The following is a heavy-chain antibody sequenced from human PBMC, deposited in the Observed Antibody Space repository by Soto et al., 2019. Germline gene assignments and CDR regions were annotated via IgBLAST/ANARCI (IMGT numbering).Heavy chain of an antibody. CDR1: GGSISSSNW. J-gene: IGHJ5*02. D-gene: IGHD3-10*01. CDR2: IYHSGST. Sequence: SETLSLTCAVSGGSISSSNWWSWVRQPPGKGLEWIGEIYHSGSTNYNPSLKSRVTISVDKSKNQSSLKLSSVTAADTAVYYCARDQGRITMVRGVIISTNWFDPWGQGTLVTVSS. CDR3: ARDQGRITMVRGVIISTNWFDP. V-gene: IGHV4-4*02.